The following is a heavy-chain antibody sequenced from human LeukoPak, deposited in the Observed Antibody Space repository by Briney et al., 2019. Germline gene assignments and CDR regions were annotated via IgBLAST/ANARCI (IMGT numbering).Heavy chain of an antibody. D-gene: IGHD6-19*01. CDR3: AKDARRYSGWYFFDH. CDR2: ISDSGGIT. CDR1: GFSFSDLA. Sequence: GGSLRLSCVASGFSFSDLAMGWVRQAPGNGLEWVSVISDSGGITYYADSVKGRFTISRDNSRNTLYLQMNSLRVDDTAVYYCAKDARRYSGWYFFDHWGQGTLVTVSS. J-gene: IGHJ4*02. V-gene: IGHV3-23*01.